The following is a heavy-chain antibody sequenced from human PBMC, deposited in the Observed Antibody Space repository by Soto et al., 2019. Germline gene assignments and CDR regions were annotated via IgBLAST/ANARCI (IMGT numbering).Heavy chain of an antibody. Sequence: EVQLLESGGGLVQPGGSLRLSCAASGFTFTNYAMTWVRQAPGKGLEWVSISSGSGSAGSTNYADSVKGRFTISRDNYKTTLYLQMSSLRVEDTAVYYCSKDRDDYRNYVFDYWGQGTLVTVSS. CDR2: SSGSGSAGST. CDR3: SKDRDDYRNYVFDY. CDR1: GFTFTNYA. D-gene: IGHD4-4*01. V-gene: IGHV3-23*01. J-gene: IGHJ4*02.